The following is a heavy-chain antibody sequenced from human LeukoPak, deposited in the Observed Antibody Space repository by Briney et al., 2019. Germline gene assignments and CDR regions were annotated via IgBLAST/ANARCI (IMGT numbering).Heavy chain of an antibody. CDR3: ARKKDYGDYVDY. Sequence: SETLSLTCAVSGASISSGGYSWNWIRLPPGKGLEWIANIYYSGNTYYNPSLRSRVTISVDTSKNQFSLMLSSVTAADTALYYCARKKDYGDYVDYWGQGTLVTVSS. D-gene: IGHD4-17*01. J-gene: IGHJ4*02. CDR1: GASISSGGYS. V-gene: IGHV4-30-2*01. CDR2: IYYSGNT.